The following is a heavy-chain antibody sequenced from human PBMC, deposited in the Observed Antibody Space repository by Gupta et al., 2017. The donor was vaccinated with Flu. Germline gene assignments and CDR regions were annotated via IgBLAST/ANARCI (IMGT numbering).Heavy chain of an antibody. V-gene: IGHV1-18*01. J-gene: IGHJ4*02. CDR1: GYTFTNYG. D-gene: IGHD6-19*01. Sequence: QIQLVQSGAEVKKPGASVKVSCKASGYTFTNYGINWVRQAPGQGPEWMGWISAYNGNTNYAQKFQGRVTMTTDTSTTTAYMEVRSLISDDTAVYYCATEGIGPVAGRETPDYWGQGTLVTVSS. CDR2: ISAYNGNT. CDR3: ATEGIGPVAGRETPDY.